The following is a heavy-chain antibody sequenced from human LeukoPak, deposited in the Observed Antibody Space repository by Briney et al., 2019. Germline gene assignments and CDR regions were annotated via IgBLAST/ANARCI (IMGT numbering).Heavy chain of an antibody. CDR2: ISGSGGST. D-gene: IGHD2-15*01. CDR1: GFTFSSYA. CDR3: ASNPKGIAARVY. Sequence: PGGSLRLSCAASGFTFSSYAMSWVRQVPGKGLEWVSAISGSGGSTYYADSVKGRFTISRDNSKNTLYLQMNSLRADDTAVYYCASNPKGIAARVYWGQGTLVTVSS. J-gene: IGHJ4*02. V-gene: IGHV3-23*01.